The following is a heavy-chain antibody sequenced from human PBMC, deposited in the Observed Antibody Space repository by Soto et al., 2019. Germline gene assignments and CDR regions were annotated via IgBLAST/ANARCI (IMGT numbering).Heavy chain of an antibody. CDR3: AKAAAYCGGDCYWAPPDY. Sequence: GGSLRLSCAASGFTFSSYAMSWVRQAPGKGLEWVSAISSSGGSTYYADSVKGRFTISRDNSKNTLYLQMNSLRAEDTAVYYCAKAAAYCGGDCYWAPPDYWGQGTLVTVSS. D-gene: IGHD2-21*02. J-gene: IGHJ4*02. CDR1: GFTFSSYA. CDR2: ISSSGGST. V-gene: IGHV3-23*01.